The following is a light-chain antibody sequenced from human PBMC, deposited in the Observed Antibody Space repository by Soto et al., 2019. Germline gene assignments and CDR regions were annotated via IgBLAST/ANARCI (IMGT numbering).Light chain of an antibody. CDR3: QQYGTSPLT. V-gene: IGKV3-20*01. CDR1: QSVGSSY. Sequence: EIVLTQSPGTLSLSPGERATLSCRASQSVGSSYLAWYQHKPGQAPRLLIHGGSSRATGVPDRFSGSGSGTDFTLTISRLEPEDFSVYYCQQYGTSPLTFGQGTRLHIE. J-gene: IGKJ5*01. CDR2: GGS.